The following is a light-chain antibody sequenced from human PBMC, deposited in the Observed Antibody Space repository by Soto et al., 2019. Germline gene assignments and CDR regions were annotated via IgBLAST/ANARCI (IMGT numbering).Light chain of an antibody. CDR3: SSYAGSNHVV. V-gene: IGLV2-8*01. J-gene: IGLJ7*01. CDR1: SSDVGGYNY. CDR2: EVT. Sequence: QSALSQPPSASGSPGQSVTISCTGTSSDVGGYNYVSWYQQHPGKAPKLMIYEVTKRPSGVPDHFSGSKSGNTASLTVSGLQAEDDSDYYCSSYAGSNHVVFGGGTQLTVL.